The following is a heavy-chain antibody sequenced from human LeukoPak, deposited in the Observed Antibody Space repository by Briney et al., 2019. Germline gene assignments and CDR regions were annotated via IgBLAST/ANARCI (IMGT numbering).Heavy chain of an antibody. Sequence: SQTLSLTCTVSGDSISGGGYYWSWIRQHPWKGLEWIGYIYNSASTYYNPSLRSRVSISIDTSKNQFSLRLSSVNVADTAVYYCARGVATNGNFDYWGQGSLVTVSS. CDR1: GDSISGGGYY. V-gene: IGHV4-31*03. J-gene: IGHJ4*02. D-gene: IGHD5-12*01. CDR2: IYNSAST. CDR3: ARGVATNGNFDY.